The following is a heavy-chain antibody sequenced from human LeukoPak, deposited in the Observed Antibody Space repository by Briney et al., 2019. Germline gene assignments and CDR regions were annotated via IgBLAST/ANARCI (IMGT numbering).Heavy chain of an antibody. CDR3: ARGRYYYDSSGYPDAFDI. J-gene: IGHJ3*02. CDR1: GFTFSSYW. D-gene: IGHD3-22*01. V-gene: IGHV3-7*01. CDR2: IKQDGSEK. Sequence: SGGSLRLSXAASGFTFSSYWMSWVRQAPGKGLEWVANIKQDGSEKYYVDSVKGRFTISRDNAKNSLYLQMNSLRAEDTAVYYCARGRYYYDSSGYPDAFDIWGQGAMVTVSS.